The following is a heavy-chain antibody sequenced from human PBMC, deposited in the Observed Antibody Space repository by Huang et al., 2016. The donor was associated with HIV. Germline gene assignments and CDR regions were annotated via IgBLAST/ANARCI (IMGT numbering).Heavy chain of an antibody. Sequence: EVQLVESGGGLVQPGGSLRLSCAASGFTFRSYWMSWVRQAPGKGREWVGNIKQDGSGKYYVDSVKGRFTISRDIVKNALYLQMYSLRVEDTAIYYCARGGAPYYDFWSGGHHYGMDVWGQGTTVTVSS. CDR2: IKQDGSGK. D-gene: IGHD3-3*01. CDR1: GFTFRSYW. CDR3: ARGGAPYYDFWSGGHHYGMDV. V-gene: IGHV3-7*04. J-gene: IGHJ6*02.